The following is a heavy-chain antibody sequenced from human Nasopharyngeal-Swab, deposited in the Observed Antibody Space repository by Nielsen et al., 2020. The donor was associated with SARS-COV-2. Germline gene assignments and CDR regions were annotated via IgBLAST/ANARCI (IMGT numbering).Heavy chain of an antibody. Sequence: ASVKVSCKASGSTFIDHWMHWVRQAPGQGLEWMGRVNPKSGGTYYAQKFQGRVTMTRDTSINTAYMELRSLRSGDTAVYFCARGGDHWSDLYAFDIWGQGTVVTVSS. CDR2: VNPKSGGT. V-gene: IGHV1-2*06. D-gene: IGHD1-1*01. J-gene: IGHJ3*02. CDR1: GSTFIDHW. CDR3: ARGGDHWSDLYAFDI.